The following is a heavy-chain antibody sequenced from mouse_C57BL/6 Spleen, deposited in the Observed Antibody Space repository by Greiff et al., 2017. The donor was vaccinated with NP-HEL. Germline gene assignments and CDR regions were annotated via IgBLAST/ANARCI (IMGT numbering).Heavy chain of an antibody. CDR1: GFTFSSYA. CDR2: ISDGGSYT. J-gene: IGHJ2*01. CDR3: ARDREKGYFDY. V-gene: IGHV5-4*01. Sequence: EVKLMESGGGLVKPGGSLKLSCAASGFTFSSYAMSWVRQTPEKRLEWVATISDGGSYTYYPDNVKGRFTISRDNAKNNLYLQMSHLKSEDTAMYYCARDREKGYFDYWGQGTTLTVSS.